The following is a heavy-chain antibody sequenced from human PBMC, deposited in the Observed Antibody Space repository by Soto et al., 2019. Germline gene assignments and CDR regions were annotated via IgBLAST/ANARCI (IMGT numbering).Heavy chain of an antibody. J-gene: IGHJ4*02. CDR1: GFRFSSFG. V-gene: IGHV3-30*03. Sequence: GGSLRLSCSASGFRFSSFGMHWVRQGPGKGLEWVAVISSEGKNKFYADSVKGRFTISRDNSKNTLYLQMNSLRAEDTAVYYCARTLYSYGTDYWGQGTLVTVSS. CDR3: ARTLYSYGTDY. D-gene: IGHD5-18*01. CDR2: ISSEGKNK.